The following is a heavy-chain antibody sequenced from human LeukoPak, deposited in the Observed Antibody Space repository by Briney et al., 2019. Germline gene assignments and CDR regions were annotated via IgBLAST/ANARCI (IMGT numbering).Heavy chain of an antibody. CDR2: VRSKAYGGTT. CDR1: GSTFGDYA. Sequence: GGSLRLSCTASGSTFGDYAMSWFRQAPGKGLEWVGFVRSKAYGGTTEYAASVKGRFTISRDDSESIAYLQMNSLKTEDTAVYYCTRGSWYPPNDYWGQGTLVTVSS. D-gene: IGHD6-13*01. V-gene: IGHV3-49*03. J-gene: IGHJ4*02. CDR3: TRGSWYPPNDY.